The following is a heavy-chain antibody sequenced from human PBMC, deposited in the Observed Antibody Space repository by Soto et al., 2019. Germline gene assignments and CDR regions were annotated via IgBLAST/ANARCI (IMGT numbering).Heavy chain of an antibody. CDR3: ARRVVPATILSRSYYYGMDV. V-gene: IGHV1-18*01. J-gene: IGHJ6*02. CDR2: ISAYNGNT. D-gene: IGHD2-2*02. CDR1: GYTFTSYG. Sequence: EASVKVSCKASGYTFTSYGISWVRQAPGQGLEWMGWISAYNGNTNYAQKLQGRVTMTTDTSTSTAYMELRSLRSDDTAVYYCARRVVPATILSRSYYYGMDVWGQGTTVTVSS.